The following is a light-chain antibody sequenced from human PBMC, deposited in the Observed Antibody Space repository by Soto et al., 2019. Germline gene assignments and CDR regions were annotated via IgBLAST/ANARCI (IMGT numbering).Light chain of an antibody. Sequence: QSALTQPASVSGSLGQSITISCTGTGSDVGSYKLVSWYQQHPGKAPKLIIFEGINRPSGVSNRFSGSKSDNTASLTISGLQAEDEADYYCCSEVGTWVFGGGTKLTVL. V-gene: IGLV2-23*01. J-gene: IGLJ3*02. CDR1: GSDVGSYKL. CDR3: CSEVGTWV. CDR2: EGI.